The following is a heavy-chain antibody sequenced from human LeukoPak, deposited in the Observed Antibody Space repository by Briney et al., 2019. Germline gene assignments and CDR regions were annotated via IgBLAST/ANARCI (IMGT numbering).Heavy chain of an antibody. CDR2: INPNGGDT. CDR1: GYTFTDYF. CDR3: ARDPTITVVKMDV. V-gene: IGHV1-2*02. J-gene: IGHJ6*02. D-gene: IGHD3-10*01. Sequence: GASVKVSCKASGYTFTDYFTHWVRQAPGQGLEWMGWINPNGGDTNYAKKFQGRVTMTRDTSISTAYMELSSLRSDDTAVYYCARDPTITVVKMDVWGQGTTVTVSS.